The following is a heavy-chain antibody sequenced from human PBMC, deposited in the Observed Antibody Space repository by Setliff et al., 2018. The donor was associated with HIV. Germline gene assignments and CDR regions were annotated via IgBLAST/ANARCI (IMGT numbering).Heavy chain of an antibody. CDR2: ITGDGGST. CDR1: GFTFSDYW. V-gene: IGHV3-74*01. D-gene: IGHD3-22*01. Sequence: GESLKISCAASGFTFSDYWMHWVRQAPGKGLVWVSRITGDGGSTRYADSVNGRFTISRDNAKNTMYLEMNSLRAEDTAVYYCARDTEMITTTDAFDIWGQGTMVTVS. CDR3: ARDTEMITTTDAFDI. J-gene: IGHJ3*02.